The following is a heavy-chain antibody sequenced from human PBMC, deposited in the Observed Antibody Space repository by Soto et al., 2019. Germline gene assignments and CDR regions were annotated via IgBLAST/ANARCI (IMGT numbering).Heavy chain of an antibody. J-gene: IGHJ3*01. CDR1: GYSFAVYC. CDR2: IYPGDSDT. D-gene: IGHD3-10*01. CDR3: ARLPGVRGVFDGFNV. Sequence: PGESLKSSGKGSGYSFAVYCIGWVLQMPWKGLDWMGVIYPGDSDTRYSPSFHGQVTISADKSISTAYLQWSSLKASDTAMYFCARLPGVRGVFDGFNVWGQGTMVTVSS. V-gene: IGHV5-51*01.